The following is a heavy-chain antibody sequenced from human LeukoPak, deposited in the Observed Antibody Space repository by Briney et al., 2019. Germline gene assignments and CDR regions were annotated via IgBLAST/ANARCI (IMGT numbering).Heavy chain of an antibody. CDR2: ISSSSSYI. CDR3: ARPSQLLFDGGL. Sequence: PGGSLRLSCAASGFTFSSYSMNWVRQAPGKGLEWVSSISSSSSYIYYADSVKGRFTISRDNAKNSLYLQMNSLRAEDTAVYYCARPSQLLFDGGLWGQGSLVTVSS. J-gene: IGHJ4*02. D-gene: IGHD2-21*02. CDR1: GFTFSSYS. V-gene: IGHV3-21*01.